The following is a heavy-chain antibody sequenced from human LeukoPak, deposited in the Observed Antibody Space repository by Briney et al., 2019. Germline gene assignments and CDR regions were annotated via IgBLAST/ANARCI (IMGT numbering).Heavy chain of an antibody. V-gene: IGHV4-39*01. D-gene: IGHD2-2*01. Sequence: SETLSLTCTVSGASVSRNTYYWGWIRQPPRKGLEGIGSVYYSGSSYYKPSLKSRVTISVDTSKNQFSLTLTSVTAADTAVYYCARRDCTSTTCYAGSYYFDYWGQGTLVTVSS. CDR2: VYYSGSS. J-gene: IGHJ4*02. CDR3: ARRDCTSTTCYAGSYYFDY. CDR1: GASVSRNTYY.